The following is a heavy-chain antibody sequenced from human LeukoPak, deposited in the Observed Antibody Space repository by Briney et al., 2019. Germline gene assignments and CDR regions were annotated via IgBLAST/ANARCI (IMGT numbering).Heavy chain of an antibody. CDR3: AKDRTVGASYWYFDL. Sequence: GGSLRLSCAASGFIFTNYAMSWVRQAPGEGLEWVSVISGSGGTTYYTDSVKGRFTISRDSSKNTLFLQMNTLRAEDTAIYYCAKDRTVGASYWYFDLWGRGTLVTVSS. D-gene: IGHD1-26*01. CDR1: GFIFTNYA. V-gene: IGHV3-23*01. J-gene: IGHJ2*01. CDR2: ISGSGGTT.